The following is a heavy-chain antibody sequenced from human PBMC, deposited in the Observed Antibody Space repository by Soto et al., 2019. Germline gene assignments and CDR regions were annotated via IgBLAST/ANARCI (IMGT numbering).Heavy chain of an antibody. D-gene: IGHD3-3*01. CDR1: GFTFSSYA. J-gene: IGHJ4*02. CDR2: ISGSGGST. Sequence: GGSLRLSCAASGFTFSSYAMSWVRQAPGKGLEWVSAISGSGGSTYYADSVKGRFTISRDNSKNTLYLQMNSLRAEDTAVYYCAARLTIFGVVIDYWGQGTLVTVSS. CDR3: AARLTIFGVVIDY. V-gene: IGHV3-23*01.